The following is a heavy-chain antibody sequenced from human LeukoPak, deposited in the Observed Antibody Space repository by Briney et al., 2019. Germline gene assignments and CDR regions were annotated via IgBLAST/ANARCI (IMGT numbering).Heavy chain of an antibody. CDR1: GFTVSSNY. CDR2: IYSGGST. J-gene: IGHJ4*02. V-gene: IGHV3-53*01. Sequence: TGGSLRLSCAASGFTVSSNYMSWVRQAPGKGLEWVSVIYSGGSTYYADSVKGRFTISRDNSKNTLYLQTNSLRAEDTAVYYCARDRRGSLDYWGQGTLVTVSS. CDR3: ARDRRGSLDY. D-gene: IGHD1-26*01.